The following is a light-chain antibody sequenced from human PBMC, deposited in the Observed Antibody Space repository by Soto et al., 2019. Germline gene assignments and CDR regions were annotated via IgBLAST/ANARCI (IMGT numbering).Light chain of an antibody. CDR1: SSNIESNT. J-gene: IGLJ1*01. Sequence: QSVLTQPPSASGTPGQRVSISCSGSSSNIESNTVNWYQQLPRTAPKLLIYSNNQRPSGVPDRFSGSKSGTSASLAISGLQSEDEADYYCAAWDDSLNGPVFGTGTKLTVL. V-gene: IGLV1-44*01. CDR3: AAWDDSLNGPV. CDR2: SNN.